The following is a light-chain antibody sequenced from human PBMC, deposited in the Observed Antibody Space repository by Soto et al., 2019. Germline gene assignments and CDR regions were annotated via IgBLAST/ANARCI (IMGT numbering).Light chain of an antibody. Sequence: DIQMTQSPSTLSGSVGDRVTITCRASQTISSWLAWYQQKPGKAPKLLIYKASSLKSGVPLRFSGSGSGTEFTLTINSLQPDDFATYYCQQYDTYWTFGQGTKVDIK. CDR3: QQYDTYWT. V-gene: IGKV1-5*03. CDR2: KAS. J-gene: IGKJ1*01. CDR1: QTISSW.